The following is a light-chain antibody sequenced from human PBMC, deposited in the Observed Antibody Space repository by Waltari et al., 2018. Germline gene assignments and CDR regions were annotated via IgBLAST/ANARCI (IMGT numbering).Light chain of an antibody. CDR1: RSCRQGY. CDR2: GAS. V-gene: IGKV3-20*01. Sequence: RGSRSCRQGYLTWYQQKPGQAPRLLIYGASSRAAGSPGRFIGSGSGTDFTLTISRLEPEDFAVYYCQQYGSSVLYTFGQGTKLEIK. CDR3: QQYGSSVLYT. J-gene: IGKJ2*01.